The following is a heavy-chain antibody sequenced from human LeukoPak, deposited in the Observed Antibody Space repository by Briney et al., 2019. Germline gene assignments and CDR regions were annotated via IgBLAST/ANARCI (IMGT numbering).Heavy chain of an antibody. CDR1: AFSFSDFG. Sequence: GRSLRLSCVASAFSFSDFGIHWVRQAPGEGLEWVAVMWYDGRRTYYADSVKGRFTISRDTSKNTLYLQMSSLRAEDTAVYYCARDIDTTSHYGWFDPWGQGTLVTVSS. J-gene: IGHJ5*02. D-gene: IGHD2/OR15-2a*01. CDR2: MWYDGRRT. V-gene: IGHV3-33*01. CDR3: ARDIDTTSHYGWFDP.